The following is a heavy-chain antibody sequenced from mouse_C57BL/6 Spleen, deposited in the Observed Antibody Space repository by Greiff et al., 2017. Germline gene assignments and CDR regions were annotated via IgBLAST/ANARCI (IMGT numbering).Heavy chain of an antibody. CDR2: ISDGGSYT. CDR1: GFTFSSYA. V-gene: IGHV5-4*01. CDR3: ARATTLRGFDY. Sequence: EVQGVESGGGLVKPGGSLKLSCAASGFTFSSYAMSWVRQTPEKRLEWVATISDGGSYTYYPDNVKGRFTISRDNAKNNLYLQMSHLKSEDTAMYYCARATTLRGFDYWGQGTTLTVSS. D-gene: IGHD1-1*01. J-gene: IGHJ2*01.